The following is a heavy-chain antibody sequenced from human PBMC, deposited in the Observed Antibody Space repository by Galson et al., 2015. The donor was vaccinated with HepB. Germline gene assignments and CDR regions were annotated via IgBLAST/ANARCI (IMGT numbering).Heavy chain of an antibody. J-gene: IGHJ6*02. V-gene: IGHV3-23*01. CDR1: GFTFSSYA. D-gene: IGHD1-26*01. CDR2: ISGSGGST. CDR3: AKWGIVGATDYYYYGMDV. Sequence: SLRLSCAASGFTFSSYAMSWVRQAPGKGLEWVSAISGSGGSTYYADSVKGRFTISRDNSKNTLYLQMNSLRAEDTAVYYCAKWGIVGATDYYYYGMDVWGQGTTVTVSS.